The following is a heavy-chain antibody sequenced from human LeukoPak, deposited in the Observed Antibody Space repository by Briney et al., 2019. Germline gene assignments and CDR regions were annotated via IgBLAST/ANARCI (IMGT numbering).Heavy chain of an antibody. J-gene: IGHJ4*02. CDR2: TSTSGGSA. D-gene: IGHD1-26*01. V-gene: IGHV3-23*01. Sequence: PGGSLRLSCAASGFTFSNNAMSWVRQAPGKGLGWVSATSTSGGSAYYADSVKGRFTISRDNSKNTLYLQMDSLRADDTAVYNCARYSGSYYYPPAWDLWGQGTLVTVSS. CDR3: ARYSGSYYYPPAWDL. CDR1: GFTFSNNA.